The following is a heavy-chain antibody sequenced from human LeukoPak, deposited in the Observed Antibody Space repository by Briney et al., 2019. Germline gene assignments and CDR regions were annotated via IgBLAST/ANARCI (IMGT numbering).Heavy chain of an antibody. Sequence: GSLRLSCAASGFTFSNYWMNWIRQPPGKGLEWIGSIYHSGTTYYNPSLKSRVTISVDTSKNQFSLKLSSVTAADTAVYYCARDGSGSGSPFDYWGQGTLVTVFS. J-gene: IGHJ4*02. D-gene: IGHD3-10*01. CDR2: IYHSGTT. CDR3: ARDGSGSGSPFDY. CDR1: GFTFSNYW. V-gene: IGHV4-59*12.